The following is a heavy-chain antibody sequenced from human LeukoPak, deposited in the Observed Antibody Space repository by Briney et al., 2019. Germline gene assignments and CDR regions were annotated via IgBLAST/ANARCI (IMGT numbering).Heavy chain of an antibody. Sequence: GRSLRLSCAASGVTFSSYVMHWVRQAPGKGLEWVAVISNDGSNKYYADSVKGRFTISRDNSKNTLYLQMNSLRPEDTAVYYCATLPVDDSSGKGLGVDYWGQGTLVTVSS. J-gene: IGHJ4*02. CDR2: ISNDGSNK. CDR3: ATLPVDDSSGKGLGVDY. D-gene: IGHD3-22*01. V-gene: IGHV3-30-3*01. CDR1: GVTFSSYV.